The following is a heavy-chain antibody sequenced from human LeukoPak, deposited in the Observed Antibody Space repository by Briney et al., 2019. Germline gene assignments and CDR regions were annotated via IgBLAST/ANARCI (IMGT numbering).Heavy chain of an antibody. Sequence: GASVRVSCKASGYTFTSYDINWVRQATGQGLEWMGWMNPNSDNTGYAQKFQGRVTMTTDTSTSTAYMELRSLRSDDTAVYYCARDVRYYGSGSYTPVDYWGQGTLVTVSS. CDR2: MNPNSDNT. CDR3: ARDVRYYGSGSYTPVDY. D-gene: IGHD3-10*01. V-gene: IGHV1-8*02. CDR1: GYTFTSYD. J-gene: IGHJ4*02.